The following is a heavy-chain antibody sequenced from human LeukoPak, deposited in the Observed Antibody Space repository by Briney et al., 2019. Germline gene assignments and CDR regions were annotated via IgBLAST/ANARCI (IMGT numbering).Heavy chain of an antibody. V-gene: IGHV1-8*01. D-gene: IGHD1-26*01. CDR2: MNPNSGNT. CDR1: GYTFPSYD. Sequence: GASVQVPCKASGYTFPSYDINWVRQATGQGLEWMGWMNPNSGNTGYAQKFQGRVTMIRNTSISTAYMELSSLRSEDTAVYYCARDQGWESIDYWGQGTLVTVSS. J-gene: IGHJ4*02. CDR3: ARDQGWESIDY.